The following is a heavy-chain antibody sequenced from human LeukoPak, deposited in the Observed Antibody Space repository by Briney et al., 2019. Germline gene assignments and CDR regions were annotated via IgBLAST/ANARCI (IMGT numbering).Heavy chain of an antibody. Sequence: SETLSLTCAVSGGSISSGGYSWSWIRQPPGKGLEWIGYIYYSGSTYYNPSLKSRVTISVDTSKNQFSLKLSSVTAADTAVYYCARGSGVTVTTPGAFDIWGQGTMVTVSS. J-gene: IGHJ3*02. D-gene: IGHD4-17*01. CDR1: GGSISSGGYS. CDR2: IYYSGST. V-gene: IGHV4-30-4*07. CDR3: ARGSGVTVTTPGAFDI.